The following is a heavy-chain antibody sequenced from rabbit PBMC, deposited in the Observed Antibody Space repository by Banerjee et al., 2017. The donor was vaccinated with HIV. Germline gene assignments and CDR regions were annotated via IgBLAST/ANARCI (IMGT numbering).Heavy chain of an antibody. J-gene: IGHJ4*01. CDR1: GIDFSSSYY. CDR2: IDPVFGST. V-gene: IGHV1S45*01. Sequence: QEQLVESGGGLVTLGGSLTLSCKASGIDFSSSYYMCWVRQAPGKGLEWIGYIDPVFGSTYYASWVKGRFTISKTSSTTVTLQMTSLTAADTATYFCARYDGSSDDVVFNLWGPGTLVTVS. CDR3: ARYDGSSDDVVFNL. D-gene: IGHD8-1*01.